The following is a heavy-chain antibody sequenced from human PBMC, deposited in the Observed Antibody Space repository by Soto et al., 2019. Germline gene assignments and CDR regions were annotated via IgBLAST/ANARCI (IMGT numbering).Heavy chain of an antibody. CDR3: ARGREYSFGYNCLDA. D-gene: IGHD5-18*01. J-gene: IGHJ5*02. Sequence: APVKASGNPSGNPFTSYHMPWVRQAPGQGLQWMGLINPNDGRTRYARQFEGRVTMTRDTSTTTILMELSSLRFEDTAFYSCARGREYSFGYNCLDAGGLGTLVTVSS. V-gene: IGHV1-46*01. CDR2: INPNDGRT. CDR1: GNPFTSYH.